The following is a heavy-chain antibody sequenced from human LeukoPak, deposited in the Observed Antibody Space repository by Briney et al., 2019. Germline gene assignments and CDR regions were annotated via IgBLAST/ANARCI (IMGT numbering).Heavy chain of an antibody. Sequence: PGGSLRLSCAASGFTFDDYGMSWVRQAPGKGLEWVSGINWNGGSTGYADSVKGRFTISRDNAKNSLYLQMNSLRAEDTALYHCARGTAAAVNNWFDPWGQGTLVTVSS. D-gene: IGHD6-13*01. J-gene: IGHJ5*02. CDR1: GFTFDDYG. CDR2: INWNGGST. V-gene: IGHV3-20*01. CDR3: ARGTAAAVNNWFDP.